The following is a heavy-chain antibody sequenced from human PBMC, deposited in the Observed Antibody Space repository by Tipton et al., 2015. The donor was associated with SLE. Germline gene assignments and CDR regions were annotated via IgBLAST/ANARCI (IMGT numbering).Heavy chain of an antibody. CDR3: ARVATLEMATIDY. CDR1: GGSISSGGYY. J-gene: IGHJ4*02. CDR2: IYYSGST. V-gene: IGHV4-31*03. D-gene: IGHD5-24*01. Sequence: TLSLTCTVSGGSISSGGYYWSWIRQHPGKGLEWIGYIYYSGSTYYNPSLKSRVTISVDTSKNQFSLKLSSVTAADTAVYYCARVATLEMATIDYWGQGTLVTVSS.